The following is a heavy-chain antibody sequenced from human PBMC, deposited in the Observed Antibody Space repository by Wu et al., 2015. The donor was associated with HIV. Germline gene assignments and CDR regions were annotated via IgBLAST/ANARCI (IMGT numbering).Heavy chain of an antibody. Sequence: QVQLVQSGAEVKKPGSSVKVSCKASGGTFSSYAISWVRQAPGQGLEWMGWINPNSGGTNYAQKFQGRVTMTRDTSISTAYMELSSLRSEDTAVYYCARESADYSSYMDVWGKGTTVTVSS. CDR3: ARESADYSSYMDV. V-gene: IGHV1-2*02. D-gene: IGHD5-18*01. J-gene: IGHJ6*03. CDR1: GGTFSSYA. CDR2: INPNSGGT.